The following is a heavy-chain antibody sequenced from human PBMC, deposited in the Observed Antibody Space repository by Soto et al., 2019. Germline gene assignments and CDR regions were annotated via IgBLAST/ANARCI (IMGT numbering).Heavy chain of an antibody. J-gene: IGHJ5*02. V-gene: IGHV4-39*01. Sequence: PSETLSLTCTVSGGSISSSSYYWGWIRQPPGKGLEWIGSIYYSGSTYYNPSLKSRVTISVDTSKNQFSLKLSSVTAADTAVYYCARHDLDPSSGWYTPPLNWFDPWGQGTLVTVSS. CDR2: IYYSGST. CDR1: GGSISSSSYY. D-gene: IGHD6-19*01. CDR3: ARHDLDPSSGWYTPPLNWFDP.